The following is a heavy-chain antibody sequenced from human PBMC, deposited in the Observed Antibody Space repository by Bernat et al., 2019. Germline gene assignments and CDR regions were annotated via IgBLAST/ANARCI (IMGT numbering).Heavy chain of an antibody. D-gene: IGHD4-17*01. CDR1: KFTFSSYG. CDR2: IWHDGSNE. V-gene: IGHV3-33*01. CDR3: ARVSLYGAPASAMDV. J-gene: IGHJ6*02. Sequence: QVQLVESGGGVVQTERSQRLSCEASKFTFSSYGMHWVRQAPGKGLEWVAVIWHDGSNEKYAEYVKGRFTIYRDNSKNTMYLQMNNLRAEDTDVYYCARVSLYGAPASAMDVWGQGTTVTVSS.